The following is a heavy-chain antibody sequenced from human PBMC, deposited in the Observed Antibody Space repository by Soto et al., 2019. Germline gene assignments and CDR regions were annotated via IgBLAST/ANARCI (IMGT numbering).Heavy chain of an antibody. J-gene: IGHJ5*01. CDR1: GVSIHNNRSF. D-gene: IGHD2-15*01. V-gene: IGHV4-39*01. CDR2: VYYSGGA. Sequence: PSETLSLTCAVSGVSIHNNRSFWGWIRQPPGKGLEFIGSVYYSGGANYNPSLKSRVTVSIDTSNNQFPLRVNSVTAADTAVYYCGRVVEGATRHTDFDSWGQGILVTVSS. CDR3: GRVVEGATRHTDFDS.